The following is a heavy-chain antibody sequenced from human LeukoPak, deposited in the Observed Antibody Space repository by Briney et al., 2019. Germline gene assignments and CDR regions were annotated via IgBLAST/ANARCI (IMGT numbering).Heavy chain of an antibody. J-gene: IGHJ4*02. Sequence: GGSLRLSCAASGFALSSYAMSWVRQAPGKGLEWVSATSSSDAGTYHAESVRGRFTISRDNSKNTLYLQMNSLRADDTAVYYCARVAEAAAFDYWGQGTMVTVSS. CDR2: TSSSDAGT. D-gene: IGHD6-13*01. CDR1: GFALSSYA. CDR3: ARVAEAAAFDY. V-gene: IGHV3-23*01.